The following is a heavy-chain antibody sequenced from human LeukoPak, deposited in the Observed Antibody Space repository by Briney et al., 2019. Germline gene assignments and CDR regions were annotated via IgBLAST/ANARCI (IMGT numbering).Heavy chain of an antibody. Sequence: GGSLRLSCAASGFTVSNNCMSWVRQAPGKGLEWVSVIYSGDNTFYAGSVKGRFTISRDNSKNTLYLQMNSLRVEDTAVYYCARDQGAAAGNWGQGTLVTVSS. CDR3: ARDQGAAAGN. J-gene: IGHJ4*02. CDR2: IYSGDNT. D-gene: IGHD6-13*01. CDR1: GFTVSNNC. V-gene: IGHV3-66*01.